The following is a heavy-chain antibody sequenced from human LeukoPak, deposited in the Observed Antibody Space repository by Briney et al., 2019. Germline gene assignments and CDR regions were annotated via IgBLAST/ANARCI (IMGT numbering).Heavy chain of an antibody. CDR2: INPSSGRT. D-gene: IGHD2-2*01. V-gene: IGHV1-2*02. J-gene: IGHJ6*03. Sequence: ASVKVSCKASGYTFTGYYMHWVRQAPGQGLEWMGWINPSSGRTNYAQNFQDRVAMTRDTSISTAYMELSSLRSDDTAVYYCARGSSIHVLLYHYYYMNVWGKGTTVAVSS. CDR1: GYTFTGYY. CDR3: ARGSSIHVLLYHYYYMNV.